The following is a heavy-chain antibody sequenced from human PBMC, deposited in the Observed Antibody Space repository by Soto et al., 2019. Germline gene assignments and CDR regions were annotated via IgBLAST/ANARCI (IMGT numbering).Heavy chain of an antibody. V-gene: IGHV3-48*02. CDR1: GFTYNSYS. CDR2: ISSLSSTI. Sequence: EVQLVESGGGLVQPGGSLRLSCAASGFTYNSYSMNWVRQSPGKGLEWVSYISSLSSTIYYADSVKGRFTISRDNAKNSLDLQINSLRDEDTAVYYCAGSGLSGYYYGMDVGGQGTTVTVSS. CDR3: AGSGLSGYYYGMDV. D-gene: IGHD3-3*01. J-gene: IGHJ6*02.